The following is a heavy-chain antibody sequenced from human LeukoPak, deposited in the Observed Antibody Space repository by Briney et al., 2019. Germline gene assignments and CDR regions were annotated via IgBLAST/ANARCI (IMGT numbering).Heavy chain of an antibody. D-gene: IGHD1-26*01. CDR3: ARRRIEWELLGGPFDY. CDR1: GGSISSSNW. J-gene: IGHJ4*02. V-gene: IGHV4-39*01. CDR2: IYYSGST. Sequence: SETLSLTCAVSGGSISSSNWWSWVRQPPGKGLEWIGSIYYSGSTYYNPSLKSRVTISVDTSKNQFSLKLSSVTAADTAVYYCARRRIEWELLGGPFDYWGQGTLVTVSS.